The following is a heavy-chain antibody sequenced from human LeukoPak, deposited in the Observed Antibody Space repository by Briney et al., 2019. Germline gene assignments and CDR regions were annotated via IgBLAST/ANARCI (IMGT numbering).Heavy chain of an antibody. J-gene: IGHJ4*02. CDR3: VAYSYGTMY. CDR2: ISYDGSNK. CDR1: GFTFSSYA. D-gene: IGHD5-18*01. V-gene: IGHV3-30-3*01. Sequence: GGSLRLSCAASGFTFSSYAMHWVRQAPGKGLEWVAVISYDGSNKYYADSVKGRFTISRDNSKNTLYLQMNSLRAEDTAVYYCVAYSYGTMYWGQGTLVTDSS.